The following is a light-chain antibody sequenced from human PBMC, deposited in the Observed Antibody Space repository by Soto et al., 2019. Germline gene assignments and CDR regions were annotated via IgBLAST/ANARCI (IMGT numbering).Light chain of an antibody. CDR2: TNS. J-gene: IGLJ1*01. V-gene: IGLV1-44*01. CDR3: AAWDGSLNVYV. CDR1: SSSIRSNS. Sequence: QSVLTQPPSASGTPGQRVTISCSGRSSSIRSNSVNWYQQLPRTAPKVLIYTNSQRPSGVPDRFSGSKSGTSASLAISGLQPEDEADYYCAAWDGSLNVYVFGTGTKPSVL.